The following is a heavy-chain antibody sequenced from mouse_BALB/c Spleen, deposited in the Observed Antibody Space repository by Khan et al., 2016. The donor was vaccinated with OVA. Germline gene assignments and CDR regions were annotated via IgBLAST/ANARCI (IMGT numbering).Heavy chain of an antibody. CDR2: ISTYYGDA. CDR3: TWGGGGNRFAY. CDR1: GYTFTDFT. V-gene: IGHV1S137*01. D-gene: IGHD2-13*01. Sequence: VQLQQSGAELVRPGVSVKISCKGSGYTFTDFTLHWVKQSHAMSLEWIGVISTYYGDATYNQRFKDKATMTVDKSSSTAYMELARLKSEDSAIYYVTWGGGGNRFAYWGQGTLVTVSA. J-gene: IGHJ3*01.